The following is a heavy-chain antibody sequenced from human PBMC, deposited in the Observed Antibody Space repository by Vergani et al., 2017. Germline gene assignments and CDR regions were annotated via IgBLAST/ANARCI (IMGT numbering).Heavy chain of an antibody. CDR2: INPNSGGT. Sequence: QVQLVQSGAEVKKPGASVKVSCKASGYTFTGYYMHWVRQAPGQGLEWMGCINPNSGGTNYAKKFQGRVTMTRDTSISTAYMGLSRLRSDVTAVYYYANGDYEIRDSFDIWGQGRMVTVSS. CDR3: ANGDYEIRDSFDI. D-gene: IGHD4-17*01. V-gene: IGHV1-2*02. CDR1: GYTFTGYY. J-gene: IGHJ3*02.